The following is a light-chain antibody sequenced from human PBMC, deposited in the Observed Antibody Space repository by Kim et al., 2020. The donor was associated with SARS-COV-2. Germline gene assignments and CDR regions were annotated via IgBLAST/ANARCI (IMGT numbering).Light chain of an antibody. V-gene: IGKV1-9*01. J-gene: IGKJ4*01. Sequence: ASVGGRVTIPCRASQCISSYLAWYQQKPGKAPKLLIYGASTLQSGVSSRFSGSGSGTDFTLTISSLQPEDSATYYCQQLDSYPLTFGGGTKVDIK. CDR2: GAS. CDR3: QQLDSYPLT. CDR1: QCISSY.